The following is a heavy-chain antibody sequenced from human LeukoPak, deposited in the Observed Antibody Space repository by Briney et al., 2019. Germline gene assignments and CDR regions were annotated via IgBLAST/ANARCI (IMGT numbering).Heavy chain of an antibody. CDR2: IIPIFGTA. D-gene: IGHD1-26*01. V-gene: IGHV1-69*13. CDR3: ARVGATGFAFDI. J-gene: IGHJ3*02. Sequence: ASVKVSCKASGGTFSSYAISWVRQAPGQGLEWMGGIIPIFGTANYAQKSQGRVTITADESTSTAYMELSSLRSEDTAVYYCARVGATGFAFDIWGQGTMVTVSS. CDR1: GGTFSSYA.